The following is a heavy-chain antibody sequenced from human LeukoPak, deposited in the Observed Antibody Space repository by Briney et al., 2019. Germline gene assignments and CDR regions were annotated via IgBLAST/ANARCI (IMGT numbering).Heavy chain of an antibody. CDR2: ISSSSSLI. J-gene: IGHJ4*02. CDR3: ARGGGGSYYHLLDY. D-gene: IGHD1-26*01. V-gene: IGHV3-48*02. CDR1: GFTFSNYG. Sequence: GGSLRLSCAASGFTFSNYGMNWVRQAPGKGLEWISYISSSSSLIYYADSVKGRFTISRDNAKNSLYLQMNSLRDEDTAVYYCARGGGGSYYHLLDYWGQGTLVTVSS.